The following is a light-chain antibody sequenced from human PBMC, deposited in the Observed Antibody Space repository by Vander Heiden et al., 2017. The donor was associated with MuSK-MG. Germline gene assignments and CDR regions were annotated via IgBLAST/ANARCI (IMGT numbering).Light chain of an antibody. J-gene: IGKJ4*01. Sequence: DIQMTQSPSTLSASVGDRVTITCRASQSISSWLAWYQQKPGRAPKLLIYKASTLESGVPSRLTGSRSGTEFTLTITSLQPDDITTYHSQEDNGIPLTFRGGAKVEI. CDR1: QSISSW. CDR3: QEDNGIPLT. CDR2: KAS. V-gene: IGKV1-5*03.